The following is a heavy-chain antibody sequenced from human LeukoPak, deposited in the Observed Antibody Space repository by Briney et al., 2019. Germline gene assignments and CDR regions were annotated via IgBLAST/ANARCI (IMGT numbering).Heavy chain of an antibody. CDR3: ASDRRRLRGQNGDGDAFDI. J-gene: IGHJ3*02. CDR1: GFAVGGNY. Sequence: PGGSLRLSCAASGFAVGGNYISWVRQAPGKGLEGVSIFYVDGRAFHAASVKGRFTMSRDTSKNTVDLQMNSLRAEDTAVYFCASDRRRLRGQNGDGDAFDIWGQGTRVTVSS. V-gene: IGHV3-53*01. D-gene: IGHD2-8*01. CDR2: FYVDGRA.